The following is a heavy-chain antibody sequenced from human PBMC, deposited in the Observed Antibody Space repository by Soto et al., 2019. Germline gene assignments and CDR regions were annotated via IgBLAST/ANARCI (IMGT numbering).Heavy chain of an antibody. CDR3: ARVPTP. D-gene: IGHD2-2*01. J-gene: IGHJ5*02. Sequence: QLQLQESGSGLVKPSQTLSLACAVSGGSISSGGYSWSWIRQPPGKGLEWNGYIYHSGSNYYNSSPKPRVTISVDTSTNQFSLKLSSVTAAATAVYYSARVPTPWGQATLVTVSS. V-gene: IGHV4-30-2*01. CDR2: IYHSGSN. CDR1: GGSISSGGYS.